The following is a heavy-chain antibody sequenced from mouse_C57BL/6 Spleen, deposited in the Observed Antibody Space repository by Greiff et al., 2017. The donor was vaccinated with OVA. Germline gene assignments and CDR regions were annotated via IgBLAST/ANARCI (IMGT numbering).Heavy chain of an antibody. Sequence: VQLQQSGAELVRPGSSVTLSCKASGYTFTDYEMHWVKQTPVHGLEWIGAIDPDTGGTAYNQKFKGKAILTADKSSSTAYMELRSLTSEDSAVYYCTRRHDGSSYFDYWGQGTTLTVSS. CDR3: TRRHDGSSYFDY. V-gene: IGHV1-15*01. D-gene: IGHD1-1*01. CDR1: GYTFTDYE. J-gene: IGHJ2*01. CDR2: IDPDTGGT.